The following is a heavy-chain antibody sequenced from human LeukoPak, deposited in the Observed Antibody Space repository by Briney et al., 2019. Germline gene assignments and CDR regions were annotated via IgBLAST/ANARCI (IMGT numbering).Heavy chain of an antibody. J-gene: IGHJ6*02. V-gene: IGHV3-53*01. CDR2: IYSGGST. Sequence: GGSLRLSCAASGFTFSSYAMSWVRQAPGKGLEWVSVIYSGGSTYYADSVKGRFTISRDNSKNTLYLQMNSLRAEDTAVYYCARVGCSGGSCYSDYYYGMDVWGQGTTVTVSS. D-gene: IGHD2-15*01. CDR3: ARVGCSGGSCYSDYYYGMDV. CDR1: GFTFSSYA.